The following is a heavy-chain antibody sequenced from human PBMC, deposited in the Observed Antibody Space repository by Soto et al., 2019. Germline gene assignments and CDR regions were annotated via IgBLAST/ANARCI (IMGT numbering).Heavy chain of an antibody. V-gene: IGHV4-61*08. Sequence: SETLSLTCTVSGAALSSGGYFYTWVRQPPGKGLEWLGYIYYSGGTNYNPSLKSRVTISLGRSKSQFSLRLISVTAADTAVYYCTREPSDDNYFDPWGQGTLVTVSS. CDR2: IYYSGGT. J-gene: IGHJ5*02. CDR3: TREPSDDNYFDP. CDR1: GAALSSGGYF.